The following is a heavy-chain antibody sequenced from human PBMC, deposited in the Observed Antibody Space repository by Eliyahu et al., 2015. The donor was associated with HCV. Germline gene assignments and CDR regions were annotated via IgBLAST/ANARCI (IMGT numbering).Heavy chain of an antibody. V-gene: IGHV4-34*02. D-gene: IGHD3-16*01. CDR2: ANHRGSI. J-gene: IGHJ4*02. CDR3: VWGPWDPRLAY. Sequence: QVQLQQWGAGLLQPSETLSLTCAVYGASFRTYYCTWIRXSPGXGLEWIGEANHRGSITYNPSLQSRVAISVDTSKSQFSLKLTSVTAADTALYFCVWGPWDPRLAYWGRGSLVTVSS. CDR1: GASFRTYY.